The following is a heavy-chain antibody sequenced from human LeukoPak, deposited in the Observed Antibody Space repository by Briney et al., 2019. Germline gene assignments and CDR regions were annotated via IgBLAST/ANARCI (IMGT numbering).Heavy chain of an antibody. Sequence: GRSLRLSCAASGFTFSSYAMHWVRQAPGKGLEWVAVISYDGSNKYYADSVKGRFTISRDNSKNTLYLQMNSLKAEDAALYYCAKGNYGEKIDFWGPGNLVTVSS. CDR2: ISYDGSNK. V-gene: IGHV3-30-3*01. D-gene: IGHD4-17*01. J-gene: IGHJ4*02. CDR1: GFTFSSYA. CDR3: AKGNYGEKIDF.